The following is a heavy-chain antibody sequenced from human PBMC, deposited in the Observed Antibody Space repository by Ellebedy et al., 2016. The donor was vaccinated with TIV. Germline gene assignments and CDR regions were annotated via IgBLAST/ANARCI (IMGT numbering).Heavy chain of an antibody. CDR2: IYYSGST. Sequence: LRLXXTVSGGSISSGGYYWSWIRQHPGKGLEWIGYIYYSGSTYYNPSLKSRVTISVDTSKNQFSLKLSSVTAADTAVYYCARTTYYYGSGRLSPYNWFDPWGQGTLVTVSS. CDR1: GGSISSGGYY. CDR3: ARTTYYYGSGRLSPYNWFDP. V-gene: IGHV4-31*03. J-gene: IGHJ5*02. D-gene: IGHD3-10*01.